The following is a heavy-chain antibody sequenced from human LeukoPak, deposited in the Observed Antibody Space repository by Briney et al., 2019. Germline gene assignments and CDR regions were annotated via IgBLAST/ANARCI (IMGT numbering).Heavy chain of an antibody. D-gene: IGHD3-9*01. J-gene: IGHJ4*02. CDR3: ASLYYDILTGYHDY. V-gene: IGHV4-39*07. CDR2: ISDSGST. Sequence: SETLSLTCTVSGGSISSSLYSWGWIRQPPEKGVEWIGNISDSGSTHYNPSLKSRVAISVDTSKNQFSLKLSSVTAADTALYYCASLYYDILTGYHDYWGQGTLVSVSS. CDR1: GGSISSSLYS.